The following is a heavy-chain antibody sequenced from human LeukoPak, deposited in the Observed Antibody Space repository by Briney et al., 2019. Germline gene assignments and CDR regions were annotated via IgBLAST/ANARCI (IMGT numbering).Heavy chain of an antibody. D-gene: IGHD2-2*01. CDR3: ARVIVVVPAAIGNWFDP. CDR1: GYTFTSYG. J-gene: IGHJ5*02. Sequence: GASVKVSCKASGYTFTSYGISWVRQAPGQGLEWMGWISAYNGNTNYAQKLRGRVTMTTDTSTSTAYMELRSLRSDDTAVYYCARVIVVVPAAIGNWFDPWGQGTLVTVSS. V-gene: IGHV1-18*01. CDR2: ISAYNGNT.